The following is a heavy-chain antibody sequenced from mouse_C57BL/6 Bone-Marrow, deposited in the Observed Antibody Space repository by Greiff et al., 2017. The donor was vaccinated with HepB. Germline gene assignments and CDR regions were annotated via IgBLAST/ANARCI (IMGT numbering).Heavy chain of an antibody. CDR3: ARRYYYGSSYFWYFDV. CDR2: ISNLAYSI. CDR1: GFTFSDYG. D-gene: IGHD1-1*01. J-gene: IGHJ1*03. V-gene: IGHV5-15*01. Sequence: EVKVVESGGGLVQPGGSLKLSCAASGFTFSDYGMAWVRQAPRKGPVWVAFISNLAYSIYYADTVTGRFTISRDNAKNTLYLEMSSLRSEYTAMYYCARRYYYGSSYFWYFDVWGTGTTVTVSS.